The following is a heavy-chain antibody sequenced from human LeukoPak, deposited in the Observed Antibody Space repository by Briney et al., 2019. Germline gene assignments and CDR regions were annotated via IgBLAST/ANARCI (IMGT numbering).Heavy chain of an antibody. Sequence: SGGSLRLSCAASRFTFSSYWMSWVRQAPGKGLEWVALISYDGSNKYYADSVKGRFTISRDNSKKTLYLQMNSLRATDTAVYYCARDASGYKTLTYYHGMDVWGQGTTVTVSS. J-gene: IGHJ6*02. CDR3: ARDASGYKTLTYYHGMDV. CDR1: RFTFSSYW. CDR2: ISYDGSNK. D-gene: IGHD3-22*01. V-gene: IGHV3-30-3*01.